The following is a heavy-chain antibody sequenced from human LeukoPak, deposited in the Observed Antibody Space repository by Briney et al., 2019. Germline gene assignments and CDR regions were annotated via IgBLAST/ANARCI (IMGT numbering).Heavy chain of an antibody. CDR1: GFTFSSYA. CDR2: IPSSGDRT. Sequence: GGSLRLSCAASGFTFSSYAMSWVRQAPGKGLEWVSSIPSSGDRTYYADSVRGRFAISRDNSKDTLYLQTNSLRNEDTAVYYCAKGASAGATFYFDYGGQGTLVTVSS. J-gene: IGHJ4*02. CDR3: AKGASAGATFYFDY. V-gene: IGHV3-23*01. D-gene: IGHD6-13*01.